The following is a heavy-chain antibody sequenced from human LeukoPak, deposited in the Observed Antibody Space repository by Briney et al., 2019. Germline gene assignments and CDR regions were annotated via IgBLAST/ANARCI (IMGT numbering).Heavy chain of an antibody. CDR2: IKQDGSEK. Sequence: GGSLRLSCAASGFTFSSYGMHWVRQAPGKGLEWVANIKQDGSEKYYVDSVKGRFTISRDNAKNSLYLQMNSLRAEDTAVYYCVGHSDYWGQGTLVTVSS. CDR1: GFTFSSYG. J-gene: IGHJ4*02. V-gene: IGHV3-7*01. D-gene: IGHD3-16*01. CDR3: VGHSDY.